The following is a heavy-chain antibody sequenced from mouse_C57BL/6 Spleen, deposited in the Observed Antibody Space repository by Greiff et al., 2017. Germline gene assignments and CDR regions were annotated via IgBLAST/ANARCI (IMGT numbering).Heavy chain of an antibody. CDR2: ISDGGSYT. D-gene: IGHD1-1*01. Sequence: DVHLVESGGGLVKPGGSLKLSCAASGFTFSSYAMSWVRQTPEKRLEWVATISDGGSYTYYPDNVKGRFTISRDNAKNNLYLQMRHLKSEDTAMYYCARDRNYGSSSYFDYWGQGTTLTVSS. J-gene: IGHJ2*01. V-gene: IGHV5-4*01. CDR3: ARDRNYGSSSYFDY. CDR1: GFTFSSYA.